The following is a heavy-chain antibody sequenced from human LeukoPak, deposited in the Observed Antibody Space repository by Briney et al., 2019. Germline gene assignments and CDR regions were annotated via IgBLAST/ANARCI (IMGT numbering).Heavy chain of an antibody. Sequence: GGSLRLSCAASGFTFSSYGMHWVRQAPGKGLEWVAVISYDGSNKYYADSVKARFTISRDNSKNTLYLQMNSLRAEDTAVYYCAKEATSWYAEVAGGMDVWGQGTTVTVSS. D-gene: IGHD2-2*01. CDR2: ISYDGSNK. CDR3: AKEATSWYAEVAGGMDV. J-gene: IGHJ6*02. V-gene: IGHV3-30*18. CDR1: GFTFSSYG.